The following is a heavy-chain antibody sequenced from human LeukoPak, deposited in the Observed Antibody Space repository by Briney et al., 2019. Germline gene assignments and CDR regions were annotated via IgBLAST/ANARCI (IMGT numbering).Heavy chain of an antibody. CDR2: IIPIFGTA. V-gene: IGHV1-69*05. CDR1: GGTFSSYA. CDR3: ARGGHYDSSGYFDY. D-gene: IGHD3-22*01. J-gene: IGHJ4*02. Sequence: ASVKVSCKASGGTFSSYAISWVRQAPGQGLEWMGGIIPIFGTANYAQKFQGRVTITTDESTSTAYMELSSLRSEDTAVYYCARGGHYDSSGYFDYWGQGTLVTVSS.